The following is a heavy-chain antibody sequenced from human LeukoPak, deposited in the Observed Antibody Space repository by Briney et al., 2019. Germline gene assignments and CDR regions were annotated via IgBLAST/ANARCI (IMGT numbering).Heavy chain of an antibody. CDR3: ARDLGYQLLFWFDP. CDR1: GYTFTSYD. D-gene: IGHD2-2*01. CDR2: INPSGGST. J-gene: IGHJ5*02. Sequence: ASVKVSCKASGYTFTSYDINWVRQAPGQGLEWMGIINPSGGSTSYAQKFQGRVTMTRDMSTSTVYMELSSLRSEDTAVYYCARDLGYQLLFWFDPWGQGTLVTVSS. V-gene: IGHV1-46*01.